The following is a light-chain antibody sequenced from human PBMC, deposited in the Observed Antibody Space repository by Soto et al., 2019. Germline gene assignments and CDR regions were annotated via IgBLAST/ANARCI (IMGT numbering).Light chain of an antibody. J-gene: IGLJ2*01. Sequence: QSALTQPRSVSGSPGQSVTISCAGTSSDVGSWNYVSWYQQYPDKAPKLILYDVNKRPSGVPDRFSGSKSGNTASLTISGLQAEDEADYYCCSYAGIYTVVFGGGNQLTVL. CDR2: DVN. CDR1: SSDVGSWNY. V-gene: IGLV2-11*01. CDR3: CSYAGIYTVV.